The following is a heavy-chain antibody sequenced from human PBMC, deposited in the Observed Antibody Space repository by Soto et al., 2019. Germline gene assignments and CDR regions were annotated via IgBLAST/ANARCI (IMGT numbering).Heavy chain of an antibody. Sequence: SERQTQTYTRSGRTISNFSWSWLRQPPGKGLEWIGYIYYSGSTNYNPSLKSRVTISVDTSKNQFSLKLSSVTAADTAVYYCARIKGHSYGYYYYGMDVWGQGTTVT. CDR3: ARIKGHSYGYYYYGMDV. V-gene: IGHV4-59*01. D-gene: IGHD5-18*01. CDR2: IYYSGST. J-gene: IGHJ6*02. CDR1: GRTISNFS.